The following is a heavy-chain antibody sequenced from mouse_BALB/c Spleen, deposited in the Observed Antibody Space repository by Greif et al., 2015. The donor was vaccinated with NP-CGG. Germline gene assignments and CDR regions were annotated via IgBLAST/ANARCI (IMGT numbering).Heavy chain of an antibody. V-gene: IGHV1-7*01. CDR1: GYTFTSYW. CDR2: INPSTGYT. D-gene: IGHD1-1*01. J-gene: IGHJ4*01. Sequence: VQLQEPGAELAKPGASVKMSCKASGYTFTSYWMHWVKQRPGQGLEWIGYINPSTGYTEYNQKFKDKATLTADKSSSTAYMQLSSLTSEDSAVYYCASSYYYGSSYYAMDYWGQGTSVTVSS. CDR3: ASSYYYGSSYYAMDY.